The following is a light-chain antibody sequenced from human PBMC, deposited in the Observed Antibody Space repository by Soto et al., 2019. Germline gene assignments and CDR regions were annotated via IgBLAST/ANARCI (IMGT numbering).Light chain of an antibody. V-gene: IGKV3-11*01. CDR2: DAS. CDR3: QQRSNWPLIT. CDR1: QSVSNY. Sequence: EIVLTQSPATLSLSPGERATLSCRASQSVSNYLAWYQQKPGQAPRLLIYDASNSATGIPARFSGSGSGTDFTLTISSLEPEDVAVYYCQQRSNWPLITFGQGTRLEIK. J-gene: IGKJ5*01.